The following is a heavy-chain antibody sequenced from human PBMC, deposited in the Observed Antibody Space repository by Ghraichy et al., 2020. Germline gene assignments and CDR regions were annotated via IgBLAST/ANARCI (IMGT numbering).Heavy chain of an antibody. Sequence: ESLNISCTVSGGSVSSGSYYWSWIRQPPGKGLEWIGYIYYSGSTNYNPSLKSRVTISVDTSKNQFSLKLSSVTASDTAVYYCAREIRHVRLNSSCGMDVWGQGTTVTVSS. V-gene: IGHV4-61*01. CDR1: GGSVSSGSYY. J-gene: IGHJ6*02. D-gene: IGHD6-25*01. CDR3: AREIRHVRLNSSCGMDV. CDR2: IYYSGST.